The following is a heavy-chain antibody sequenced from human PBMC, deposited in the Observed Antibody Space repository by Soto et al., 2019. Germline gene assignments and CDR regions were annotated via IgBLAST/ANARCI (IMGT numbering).Heavy chain of an antibody. Sequence: PSETLSLTCAVYGGSFSGYYWSWIRQPPGKGLEWIGEINHSGSTNYNPSLKSRVTISVDTSKNQFSLKLSSVTAADTAVYYCARGLSSAPGYWGQGTLVPVSS. J-gene: IGHJ4*02. CDR2: INHSGST. CDR3: ARGLSSAPGY. CDR1: GGSFSGYY. V-gene: IGHV4-34*01.